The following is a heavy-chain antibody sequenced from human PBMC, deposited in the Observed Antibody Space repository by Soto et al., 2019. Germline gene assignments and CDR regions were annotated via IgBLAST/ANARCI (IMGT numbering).Heavy chain of an antibody. Sequence: SVKVSCKASGCTFSSYASSWGRQAPGQGLEWMGGIIPIFGTANYAQKFQGRFTLTRDMSISTVYMELSWLRSDDTAIYYCARDVAPSGDHRFDVWGQGTMVTVSS. CDR2: IIPIFGTA. J-gene: IGHJ3*01. V-gene: IGHV1-69*05. CDR1: GCTFSSYA. CDR3: ARDVAPSGDHRFDV. D-gene: IGHD2-21*01.